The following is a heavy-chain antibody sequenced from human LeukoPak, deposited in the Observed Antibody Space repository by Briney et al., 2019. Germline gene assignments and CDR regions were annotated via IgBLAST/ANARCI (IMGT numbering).Heavy chain of an antibody. CDR3: GRVRPGDADY. D-gene: IGHD1-26*01. Sequence: PGGSLRLSCAASGFTFSTYWMTWVRQAPGKGLKWVASISSDGSGKYYMDSVKGRFTISRDNAKNSLFLQMNSLRAEDTAVHYCGRVRPGDADYWGQGTLVTVSS. V-gene: IGHV3-7*01. CDR2: ISSDGSGK. CDR1: GFTFSTYW. J-gene: IGHJ4*02.